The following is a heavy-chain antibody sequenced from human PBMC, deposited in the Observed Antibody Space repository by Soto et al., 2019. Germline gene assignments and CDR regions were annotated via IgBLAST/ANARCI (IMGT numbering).Heavy chain of an antibody. CDR1: GFTFSSYG. CDR2: ISYDGSNK. V-gene: IGHV3-30*18. J-gene: IGHJ4*02. Sequence: QVQLVESGGGVVQPGRSLRLSCAASGFTFSSYGMHWVRQAPGKGLEWVAVISYDGSNKYYADSVKGRFTISRDNSKNTLCLQMNSLRAEDTAVYYCAKSTYCSGGSCIDYWGQGTLVTVSS. CDR3: AKSTYCSGGSCIDY. D-gene: IGHD2-15*01.